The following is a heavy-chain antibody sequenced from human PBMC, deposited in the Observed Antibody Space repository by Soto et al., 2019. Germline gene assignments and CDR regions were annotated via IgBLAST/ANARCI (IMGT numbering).Heavy chain of an antibody. J-gene: IGHJ4*02. CDR2: IKSKTDGGTT. CDR3: TTDGAHYGDYYFDY. D-gene: IGHD4-17*01. V-gene: IGHV3-15*01. CDR1: GFTFSNAW. Sequence: GGSLRLSCAASGFTFSNAWMSWVRQAPGKGLEWVGRIKSKTDGGTTDYAAPVKGRFTISRDDSKNTLYLQMNSLKTEDTAVYYCTTDGAHYGDYYFDYWGQGTLVTVSS.